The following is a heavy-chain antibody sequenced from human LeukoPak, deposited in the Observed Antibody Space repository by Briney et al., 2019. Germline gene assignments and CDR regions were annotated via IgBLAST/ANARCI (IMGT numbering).Heavy chain of an antibody. Sequence: GGSLRLSCAASGFTVSSNYMSWVRQAPGKGLEWVSVIYSGGSTYYADSVKGRFTIPRDNSKNTLYLQMNSLRAEDTAVYYCASGLRWSSIDYWGQGTLVTVSS. CDR2: IYSGGST. CDR1: GFTVSSNY. V-gene: IGHV3-53*01. CDR3: ASGLRWSSIDY. J-gene: IGHJ4*02. D-gene: IGHD3-3*01.